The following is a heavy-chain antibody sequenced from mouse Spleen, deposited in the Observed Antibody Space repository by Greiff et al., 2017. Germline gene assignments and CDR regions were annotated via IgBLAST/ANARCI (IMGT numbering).Heavy chain of an antibody. D-gene: IGHD4-1*01. Sequence: EVMLVESGGGLVKPGGSLKLSCAASGFTFSSYAMSWVRQTPEKRLEWVATISSGGSYTYYPDSVKGRFTISRDNAKNTLYLQMSSLRSEDTAMYYCARHGTGTSWFAYWGQGTLVTVSA. CDR1: GFTFSSYA. V-gene: IGHV5-9-1*01. CDR3: ARHGTGTSWFAY. J-gene: IGHJ3*01. CDR2: ISSGGSYT.